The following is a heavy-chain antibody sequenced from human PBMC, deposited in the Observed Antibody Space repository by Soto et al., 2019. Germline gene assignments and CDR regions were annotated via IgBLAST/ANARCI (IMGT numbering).Heavy chain of an antibody. Sequence: EVQLVESGGGLVQPGGSLRLSCTASGFTFRDSWMTWVRQAPGKGLEWVARIKPDESEKKYADSVKGRFSISRDNAKNSMYLPMDSLRGEDTAVYYCVRGGSNYASWGQGTLVTVSS. CDR1: GFTFRDSW. D-gene: IGHD4-4*01. CDR2: IKPDESEK. CDR3: VRGGSNYAS. V-gene: IGHV3-7*01. J-gene: IGHJ5*02.